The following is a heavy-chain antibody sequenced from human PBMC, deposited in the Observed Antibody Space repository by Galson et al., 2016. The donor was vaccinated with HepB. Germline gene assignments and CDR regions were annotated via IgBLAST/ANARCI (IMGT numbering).Heavy chain of an antibody. CDR1: GFTFDSYA. V-gene: IGHV3-23*01. CDR3: ATSTSSVGH. D-gene: IGHD6-6*01. J-gene: IGHJ5*02. CDR2: ISGSGLST. Sequence: SLRLSCAASGFTFDSYAMTWVRQAPGKGLEWVSAISGSGLSTYYADSVKGRFTISRDSSNNTVSLQMNTLRADDTAVYYCATSTSSVGHWDQGTLVTVSS.